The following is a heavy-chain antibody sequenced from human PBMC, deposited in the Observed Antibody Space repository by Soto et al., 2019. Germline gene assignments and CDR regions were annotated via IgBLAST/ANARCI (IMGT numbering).Heavy chain of an antibody. CDR2: IHGGGGAT. V-gene: IGHV3-23*01. D-gene: IGHD1-26*01. CDR1: GFTFSAYA. J-gene: IGHJ2*01. Sequence: EVPLLESGGGLVQPGGSLRLSCAASGFTFSAYAMGWVRQAPGKGLEWVSSIHGGGGATHYADSVKGGFTISRDDSKNTPDAQMNSLRGEETAVFYCAKFERHPLGCWYLDFWGRGTLVTVSS. CDR3: AKFERHPLGCWYLDF.